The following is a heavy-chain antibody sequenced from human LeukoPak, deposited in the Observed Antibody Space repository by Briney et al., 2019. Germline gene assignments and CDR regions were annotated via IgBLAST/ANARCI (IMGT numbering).Heavy chain of an antibody. CDR2: ISGRGGTP. CDR3: AKDRVARDYDSSAFDY. CDR1: GFTFTIYA. D-gene: IGHD3-22*01. Sequence: GGSLRLSCAASGFTFTIYAMNWVRQAPGKGLEWVSGISGRGGTPYYAESVKARLTISRDNSKNTLYLQLNSLRVEDMAVYYCAKDRVARDYDSSAFDYWGQGTLVTVSS. V-gene: IGHV3-23*01. J-gene: IGHJ4*02.